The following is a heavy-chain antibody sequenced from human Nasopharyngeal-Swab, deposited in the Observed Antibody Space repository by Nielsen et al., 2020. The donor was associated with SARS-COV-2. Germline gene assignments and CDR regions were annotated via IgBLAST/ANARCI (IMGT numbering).Heavy chain of an antibody. V-gene: IGHV1-18*01. Sequence: ALVKVSCKASGYTFTNYGITWVRQVPGQGLEWMGWISAYSGNTNYAQKLQGRVTMTTDTSTSTAYMELRSLRSDDTAVHYCARGFGRLGVNFDYWGQGTLVTVSS. J-gene: IGHJ4*02. D-gene: IGHD1-26*01. CDR1: GYTFTNYG. CDR3: ARGFGRLGVNFDY. CDR2: ISAYSGNT.